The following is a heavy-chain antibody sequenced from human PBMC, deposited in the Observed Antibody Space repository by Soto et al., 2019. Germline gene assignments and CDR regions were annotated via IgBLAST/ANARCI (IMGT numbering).Heavy chain of an antibody. V-gene: IGHV3-30*02. J-gene: IGHJ6*02. Sequence: YYAESLKGRFTISRDNSKNTLFLNMNRLRSEDTAVYYCATKVRLKNYYYYGMDTWGQGTLVTVSS. CDR3: ATKVRLKNYYYYGMDT.